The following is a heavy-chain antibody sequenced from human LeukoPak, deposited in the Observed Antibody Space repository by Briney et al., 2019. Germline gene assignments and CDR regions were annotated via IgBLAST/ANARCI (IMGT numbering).Heavy chain of an antibody. Sequence: GGSLRLSCAASGFTFSSYSMNWVHQAPGKGLEWVSYISSSSSTIYYADSVKGRFTISRDNAKNSLYLQMNSLRAEDTAVYYCARDLGSYYYDSVGYFDYWGQGTLVTVSS. CDR3: ARDLGSYYYDSVGYFDY. J-gene: IGHJ4*02. CDR2: ISSSSSTI. V-gene: IGHV3-48*04. D-gene: IGHD3-22*01. CDR1: GFTFSSYS.